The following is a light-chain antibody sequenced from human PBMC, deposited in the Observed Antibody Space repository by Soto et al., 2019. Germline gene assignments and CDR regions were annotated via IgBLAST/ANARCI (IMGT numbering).Light chain of an antibody. J-gene: IGKJ2*01. CDR3: QQYSISPYT. V-gene: IGKV3-20*01. CDR2: GAS. Sequence: EIVLTQSPGTLSLSPGERATLSCRASQSVSSSYLAWYQQKPGQAPRLLIYGASSRATGIPDRFSGSGSGTDFPLTICSLEPQDFAVYYCQQYSISPYTFGQGTKLEIK. CDR1: QSVSSSY.